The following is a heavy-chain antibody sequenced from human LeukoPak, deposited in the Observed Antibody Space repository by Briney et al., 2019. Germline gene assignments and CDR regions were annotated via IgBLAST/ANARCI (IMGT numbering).Heavy chain of an antibody. CDR1: GFTFSSYA. V-gene: IGHV3-74*01. CDR3: ARGYSVRGDY. Sequence: PGGSLRLSCAASGFTFSSYAMSWVRQAPGKGLVWVSRIHSDGTSTNYADSVKGRFTISRDNAKNTLYLQMNSLRVEDTAAYYCARGYSVRGDYWGQGTLVTVSS. D-gene: IGHD2-21*01. J-gene: IGHJ4*02. CDR2: IHSDGTST.